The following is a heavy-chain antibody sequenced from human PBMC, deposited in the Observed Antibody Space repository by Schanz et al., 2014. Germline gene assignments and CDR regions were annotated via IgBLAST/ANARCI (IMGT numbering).Heavy chain of an antibody. CDR3: ARPSDSSWYMDV. CDR2: ISSSSSYI. J-gene: IGHJ6*03. CDR1: GFTFSTYY. V-gene: IGHV3-21*02. Sequence: EVQLVESGGGLVKPGGSLRLSCAASGFTFSTYYMNWVRQAPGKGLEWDSSISSSSSYISYADSVKGRFTISRDNAKNSLYLQMNSLRAEDTAVYYCARPSDSSWYMDVWGKGTTVTVSS. D-gene: IGHD2-21*02.